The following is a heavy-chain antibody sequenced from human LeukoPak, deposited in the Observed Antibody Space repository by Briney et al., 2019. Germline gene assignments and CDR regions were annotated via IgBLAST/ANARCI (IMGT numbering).Heavy chain of an antibody. CDR3: AVAVAGKRGWFDP. Sequence: GGSLRLSCAASGFTVSSNYMSWVRQAPGKGLEWVSVIYSGGSTYYADSVKGRFTISRDNSKNTLYLQMNSLRAEDTAVYYCAVAVAGKRGWFDPWGQGTLVTVSS. CDR2: IYSGGST. CDR1: GFTVSSNY. D-gene: IGHD6-19*01. V-gene: IGHV3-53*01. J-gene: IGHJ5*02.